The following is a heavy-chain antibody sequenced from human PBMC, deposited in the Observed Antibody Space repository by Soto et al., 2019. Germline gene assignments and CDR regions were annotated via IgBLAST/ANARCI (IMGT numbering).Heavy chain of an antibody. CDR2: INHSGST. D-gene: IGHD2-2*01. J-gene: IGHJ6*02. CDR3: ARGGGQYCSSTSCYEFSYYYGMDV. Sequence: QVQLQQWGAGLLKPSETLSLTCAVYGGSFSGYYWSWIRQPPGKGLEWIGEINHSGSTNYNPSLKSRVTISVDTSKSQFSLKLSSVTAADTAVYYCARGGGQYCSSTSCYEFSYYYGMDVWGQGTTVTVSS. V-gene: IGHV4-34*01. CDR1: GGSFSGYY.